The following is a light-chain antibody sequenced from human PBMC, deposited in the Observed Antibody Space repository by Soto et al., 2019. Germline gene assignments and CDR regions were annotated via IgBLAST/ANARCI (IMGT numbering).Light chain of an antibody. CDR1: QSIKSN. CDR2: GAS. CDR3: QQYNNWLWT. J-gene: IGKJ1*01. V-gene: IGKV3-15*01. Sequence: TVLTQSPATLSVSPGERVTLSCRASQSIKSNVAWYQQKPGQAPRLLIYGASTRASGLPARFSGSGSGTEFTLTISSLQFEDFAVYYCQQYNNWLWTFGQGTKVDIK.